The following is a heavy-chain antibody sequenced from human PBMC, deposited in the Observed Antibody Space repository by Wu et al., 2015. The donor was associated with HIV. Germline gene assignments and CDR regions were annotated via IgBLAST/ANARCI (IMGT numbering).Heavy chain of an antibody. CDR1: GGYISDHY. D-gene: IGHD2-15*01. J-gene: IGHJ4*02. Sequence: QVQLQESGPRLVKPSETLSLSCTVSGGYISDHYWSWIRQPPGQGLEWIGYIYYSGSTKYNPSLKSRVTISLDTPKEQFSLKLSSVTAADTVIYYCARQSCSGDSCYLHLDYWGQGALVTVSS. V-gene: IGHV4-59*08. CDR2: IYYSGST. CDR3: ARQSCSGDSCYLHLDY.